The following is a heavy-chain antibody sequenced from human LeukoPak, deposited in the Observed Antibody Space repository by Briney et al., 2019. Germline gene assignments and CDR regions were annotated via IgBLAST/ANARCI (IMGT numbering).Heavy chain of an antibody. CDR3: ARYRFGELSFDY. D-gene: IGHD3-10*01. CDR1: GGSISSYY. CDR2: IYTSGST. V-gene: IGHV4-4*07. Sequence: SETLSLTCTASGGSISSYYWSWIRQPAGKGLEWIGRIYTSGSTNYNPSLKSRVTISVDTSKNQFSLKLSSVTAADTAVYYCARYRFGELSFDYWGQGTLVTVSS. J-gene: IGHJ4*02.